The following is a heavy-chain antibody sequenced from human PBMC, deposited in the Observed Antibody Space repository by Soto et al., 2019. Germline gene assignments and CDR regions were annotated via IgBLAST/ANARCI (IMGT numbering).Heavy chain of an antibody. J-gene: IGHJ4*01. Sequence: GGSLRLSCAASGFSFSSQWMYWVRQSPGKGPVWVSYINNDGSRIGYANSVKGRFTISRDTSKNMLYLQMNSLRAEDTAIYYCAKDSHWAIISPTHDYWGHGTLVTVSS. V-gene: IGHV3-74*01. CDR3: AKDSHWAIISPTHDY. D-gene: IGHD2-2*01. CDR1: GFSFSSQW. CDR2: INNDGSRI.